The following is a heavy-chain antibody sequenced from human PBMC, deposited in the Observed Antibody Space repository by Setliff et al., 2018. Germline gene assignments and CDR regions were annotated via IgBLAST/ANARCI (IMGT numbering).Heavy chain of an antibody. CDR2: IYTSWST. CDR3: ARMSGFLYMDV. Sequence: SETLSLTCTVSGGSISSSSYYWGWIRQPPGKGLEWLGQIYTSWSTNYNPSLKGRATLSIDASKKQFSLKLTSVTAADTAVYYCARMSGFLYMDVWGKGTTVTVS. V-gene: IGHV4-61*05. D-gene: IGHD3-3*01. J-gene: IGHJ6*03. CDR1: GGSISSSSYY.